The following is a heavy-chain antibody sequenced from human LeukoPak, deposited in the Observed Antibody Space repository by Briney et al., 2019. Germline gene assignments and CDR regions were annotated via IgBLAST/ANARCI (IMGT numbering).Heavy chain of an antibody. CDR2: ISTSSSYI. V-gene: IGHV3-21*01. Sequence: GGSLRLSCAASGFNFNNYNMNWVRRAPGKGLEWVSSISTSSSYIYYADSVRGRFTISRDNAKNSLYLQMNSLRAEDTAVYSCARGADGVSSNSRGWFDPWGQGTLVTVSS. J-gene: IGHJ5*02. CDR3: ARGADGVSSNSRGWFDP. D-gene: IGHD2-15*01. CDR1: GFNFNNYN.